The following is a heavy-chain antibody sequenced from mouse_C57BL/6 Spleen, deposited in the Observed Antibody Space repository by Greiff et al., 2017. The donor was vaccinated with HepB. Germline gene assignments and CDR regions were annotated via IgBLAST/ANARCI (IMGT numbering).Heavy chain of an antibody. Sequence: VQLQQPGAELVKPGASVKLSCKASGYTFTSYWMHWVKQRPGQGLEWIGMIHPNSGSTNYNEKFKSKATLTVDKSSSTAYMQLSSLTSEDSAVYYCSKSYYYGSDAIDYWGQGTTLTVSS. D-gene: IGHD1-1*01. CDR3: SKSYYYGSDAIDY. CDR1: GYTFTSYW. J-gene: IGHJ2*01. CDR2: IHPNSGST. V-gene: IGHV1-64*01.